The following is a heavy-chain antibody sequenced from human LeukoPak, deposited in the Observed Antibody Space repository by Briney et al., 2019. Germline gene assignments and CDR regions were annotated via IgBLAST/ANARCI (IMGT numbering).Heavy chain of an antibody. CDR3: ARGGEDDVWGVDQYY. CDR2: ISSSSSTI. J-gene: IGHJ4*02. V-gene: IGHV3-48*01. Sequence: GGSLRLSCAASGFTFSSYSMNWVRQAPGKGLEWVSYISSSSSTIYYADSVKGRFTISRDNAKNSLYLQMNSLRAEDTAVYYCARGGEDDVWGVDQYYWGQGTLVT. CDR1: GFTFSSYS. D-gene: IGHD3-16*01.